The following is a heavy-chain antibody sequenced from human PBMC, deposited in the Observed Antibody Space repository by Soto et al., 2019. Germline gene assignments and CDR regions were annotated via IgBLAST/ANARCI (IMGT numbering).Heavy chain of an antibody. Sequence: QVLLVQSGAEVKKPGASVKVSCKASGYTFPRYAINRMRQAPGQSPEWMGWINPGNGNTKYSQRFQGRVTFTRDTSASTVYMELSSLTSEDTAVYYCARRGALTSYYYGYYFDYWGQGTLVTVSS. D-gene: IGHD3-9*01. J-gene: IGHJ4*02. CDR2: INPGNGNT. CDR3: ARRGALTSYYYGYYFDY. CDR1: GYTFPRYA. V-gene: IGHV1-3*01.